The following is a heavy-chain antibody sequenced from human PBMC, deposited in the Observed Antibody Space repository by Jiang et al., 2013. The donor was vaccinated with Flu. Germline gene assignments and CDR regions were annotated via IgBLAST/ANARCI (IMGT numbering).Heavy chain of an antibody. CDR3: AKDETYYDFWSGPDY. V-gene: IGHV3-30*18. J-gene: IGHJ4*02. Sequence: VQLVESGGGVVQPGRSLRLSCAASGFTFSSYGMHWVRQAPGKGLEWVAVISYDGSNKYYADSVKGRFTISRDNSKNTLYLQMNSLRAEDTAVYYCAKDETYYDFWSGPDYWGQGTLVTVSS. CDR2: ISYDGSNK. D-gene: IGHD3-3*01. CDR1: GFTFSSYG.